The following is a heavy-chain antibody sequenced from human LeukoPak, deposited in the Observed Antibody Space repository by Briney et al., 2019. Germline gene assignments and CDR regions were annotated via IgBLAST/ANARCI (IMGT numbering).Heavy chain of an antibody. D-gene: IGHD6-13*01. CDR1: GFTFSSYA. Sequence: PGGPLRLSCAASGFTFSSYAMSWVRQPPGKGLEWIGEINHSGSTNYNPSLKSRVTISVDTSKNQFSLKLSSVTAADTAVYYCARGLRYSSSWSPGNFDYWGQGTLVTVSS. J-gene: IGHJ4*02. CDR2: INHSGST. V-gene: IGHV4-34*01. CDR3: ARGLRYSSSWSPGNFDY.